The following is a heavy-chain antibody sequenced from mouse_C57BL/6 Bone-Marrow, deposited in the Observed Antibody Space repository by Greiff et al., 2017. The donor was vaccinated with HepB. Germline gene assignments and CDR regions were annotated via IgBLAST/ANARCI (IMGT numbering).Heavy chain of an antibody. CDR3: ARWILYYFDY. J-gene: IGHJ2*01. Sequence: VKLLESGAELARPGASVKLSCKASGYTFTSYGISWVKQRTGQGLEWIGEIYPRSGNTYYNEKFKGKATLTADKSSSTAYMELRSLTSEDSAVYFCARWILYYFDYWGQGTTLTVSS. V-gene: IGHV1-81*01. CDR2: IYPRSGNT. CDR1: GYTFTSYG.